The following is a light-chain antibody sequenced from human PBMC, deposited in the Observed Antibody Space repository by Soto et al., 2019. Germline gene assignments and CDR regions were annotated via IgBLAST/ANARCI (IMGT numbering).Light chain of an antibody. CDR2: DVS. CDR3: CSYAGSYIHWV. Sequence: QSVLTQPRSVSGSPGQSVTISCTGTSSDVGGYNYVSWYQQHPGKAPKLMIYDVSKRPSGVPDRFSGSKSGNTASLTISGLQAEDEADYYCCSYAGSYIHWVLGGGTKLTVL. J-gene: IGLJ3*02. V-gene: IGLV2-11*01. CDR1: SSDVGGYNY.